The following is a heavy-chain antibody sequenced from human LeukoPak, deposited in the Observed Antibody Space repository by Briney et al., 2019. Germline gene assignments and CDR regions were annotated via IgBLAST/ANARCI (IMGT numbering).Heavy chain of an antibody. CDR2: ISLSTTSI. V-gene: IGHV3-48*01. CDR1: GFTFSSYN. D-gene: IGHD6-13*01. CDR3: AREPTYSSSWYTTCDF. J-gene: IGHJ4*02. Sequence: GGSLRLSCAASGFTFSSYNMNWVRQAPGKGLEWISYISLSTTSIYYADSVKGRFTISRDNAKNSLYLQMNSLRAEDTAVYYCAREPTYSSSWYTTCDFWGQGTLVTVSS.